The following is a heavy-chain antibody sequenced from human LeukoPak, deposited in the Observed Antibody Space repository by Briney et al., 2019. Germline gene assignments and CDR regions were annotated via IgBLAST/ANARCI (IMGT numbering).Heavy chain of an antibody. J-gene: IGHJ4*02. CDR3: AKDKNALCSITCRSEFDY. Sequence: PGGSLRLSCTASEFSVSSEYISWVRQAPGKGLEWVAFIRVDESDKYYADSVKGRFTISRHNSKNTLYLQMNSLRAEDTAVYYCAKDKNALCSITCRSEFDYWGQGTLVTVSS. CDR2: IRVDESDK. CDR1: EFSVSSEY. D-gene: IGHD2-2*01. V-gene: IGHV3-30*02.